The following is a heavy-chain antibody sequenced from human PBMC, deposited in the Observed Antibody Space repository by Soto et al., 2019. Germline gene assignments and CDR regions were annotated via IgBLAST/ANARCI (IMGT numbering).Heavy chain of an antibody. CDR2: INPNSGGT. CDR3: ARGVWFGELSSYYFDY. D-gene: IGHD3-10*01. Sequence: VASVKVSCKASGYTFTGYYMHWVRQAPGQGLEWMGWINPNSGGTNYAQKFQGWVTMTRDTSISTAYMELSRLRSDDTAVYYCARGVWFGELSSYYFDYWGHGTLVTVSS. J-gene: IGHJ4*01. V-gene: IGHV1-2*04. CDR1: GYTFTGYY.